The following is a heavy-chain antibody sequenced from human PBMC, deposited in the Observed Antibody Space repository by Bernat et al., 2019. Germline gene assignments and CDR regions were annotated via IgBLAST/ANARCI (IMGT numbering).Heavy chain of an antibody. D-gene: IGHD2-15*01. V-gene: IGHV3-30-3*01. J-gene: IGHJ3*02. CDR1: GFTFSSYA. Sequence: QVQLVESGGGVVQPGRSLRLSCAASGFTFSSYAMHWVRQAPGKGLEWVATISYDETNKYYADSVKGRFTISRDNSKNTLSLLMNSLTAEDTAVYYCAALVVVAATPDHDAFDIWGQGTMVTVSS. CDR3: AALVVVAATPDHDAFDI. CDR2: ISYDETNK.